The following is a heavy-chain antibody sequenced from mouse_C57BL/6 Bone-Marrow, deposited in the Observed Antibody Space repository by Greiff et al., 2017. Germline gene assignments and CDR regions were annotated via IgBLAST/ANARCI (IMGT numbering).Heavy chain of an antibody. V-gene: IGHV14-4*01. CDR3: TTGTSHYYAMDY. CDR1: GFNIKDDY. Sequence: VQLKQSGAELVRPGASVKLSCTASGFNIKDDYMHWVKQRPEQGLEWIGWIDPENGDTEYASEFQGKATITADTSSNTAYRQLSSLTSEDTAVYYCTTGTSHYYAMDYWGQGTSVTVSS. D-gene: IGHD4-1*01. CDR2: IDPENGDT. J-gene: IGHJ4*01.